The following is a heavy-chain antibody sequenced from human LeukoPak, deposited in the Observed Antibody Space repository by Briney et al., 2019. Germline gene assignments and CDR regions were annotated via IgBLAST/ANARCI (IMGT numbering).Heavy chain of an antibody. J-gene: IGHJ4*02. V-gene: IGHV4-59*01. CDR1: GGSLNSFY. CDR2: IYSSGRT. D-gene: IGHD3-10*01. CDR3: ARGLARFGENYFDS. Sequence: PSQTLSLTCTVSGGSLNSFYWSWIRQPPGKGLEWIGYIYSSGRTNYNPSLKSRVTLSVDTSKNQFSLKLNSVNAADTAMYYCARGLARFGENYFDSWGQGTLVTVSS.